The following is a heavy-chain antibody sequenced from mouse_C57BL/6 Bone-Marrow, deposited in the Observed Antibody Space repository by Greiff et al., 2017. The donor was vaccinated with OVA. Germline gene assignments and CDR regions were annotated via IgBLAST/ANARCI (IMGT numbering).Heavy chain of an antibody. CDR3: ARPANWEGYFDV. CDR2: INPNNGGT. CDR1: GYTFTDYY. V-gene: IGHV1-26*01. Sequence: EVKLMESGPELVKPGASVKISCKASGYTFTDYYMNWVKQSPGKSLEWIGDINPNNGGTSYNQKFKGKATLTVDKSSSTAYMELRSLTSEDSAVYYCARPANWEGYFDVWGTGTTVTVSS. J-gene: IGHJ1*03. D-gene: IGHD4-1*01.